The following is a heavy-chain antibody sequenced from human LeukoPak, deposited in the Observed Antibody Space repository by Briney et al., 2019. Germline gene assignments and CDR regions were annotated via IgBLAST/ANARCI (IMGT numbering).Heavy chain of an antibody. CDR1: GFTFSSYN. V-gene: IGHV3-21*01. CDR3: VRSTGGDWYTFDT. Sequence: GGSLRLSCAASGFTFSSYNMNWVRQAPGKGLEWVSSISSSSSYIYYADSVKGRFTISRDNARNSLYLQMNSLRAEDTSVYFCVRSTGGDWYTFDTWGQGTMVTVSS. CDR2: ISSSSSYI. D-gene: IGHD2-21*02. J-gene: IGHJ3*02.